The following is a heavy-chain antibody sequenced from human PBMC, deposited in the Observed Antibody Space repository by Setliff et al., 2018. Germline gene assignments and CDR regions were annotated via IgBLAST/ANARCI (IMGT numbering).Heavy chain of an antibody. Sequence: SVNVSCKASGDTFRSYGISWVRQAPGQGLEWMGGTIPMFGSTSYAQKFQGRFTIITDESTTTAYMELSSLGSEDTAVYYCVREGVDTRSSTDYRYYMDVWGKGTTVTVSS. J-gene: IGHJ6*03. CDR1: GDTFRSYG. D-gene: IGHD5-18*01. V-gene: IGHV1-69*05. CDR2: TIPMFGST. CDR3: VREGVDTRSSTDYRYYMDV.